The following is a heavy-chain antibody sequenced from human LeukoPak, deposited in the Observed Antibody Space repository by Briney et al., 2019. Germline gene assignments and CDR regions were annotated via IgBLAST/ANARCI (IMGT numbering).Heavy chain of an antibody. CDR1: GFSFSNYA. D-gene: IGHD4/OR15-4a*01. Sequence: GGSLRLSCAASGFSFSNYAMHWVRQAPGKGLEWVSFIYSDNTHYSDSVKGRFTISRDNSKNTLYLQMNSLRAEDTAVYYCARRAGAYSHPYDYWGQGTLVTVSS. CDR2: IYSDNT. V-gene: IGHV3-53*01. CDR3: ARRAGAYSHPYDY. J-gene: IGHJ4*02.